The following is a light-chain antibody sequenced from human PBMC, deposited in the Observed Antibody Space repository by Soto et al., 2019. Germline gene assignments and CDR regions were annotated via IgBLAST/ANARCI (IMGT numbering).Light chain of an antibody. Sequence: QSALTQPPSASGSPGESVTFSCTGTSSDVGRYDYVSWYQQHPGKAPKLLIYGVTKRPSGVPDRFSGSKSGNTASLTVSGLQTDDEADYYCQSYDSSLSVVLGGGTKLTVL. CDR2: GVT. CDR3: QSYDSSLSVV. CDR1: SSDVGRYDY. V-gene: IGLV2-8*01. J-gene: IGLJ2*01.